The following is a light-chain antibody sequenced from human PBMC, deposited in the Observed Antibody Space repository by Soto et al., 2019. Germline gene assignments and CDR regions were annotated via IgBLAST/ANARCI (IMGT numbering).Light chain of an antibody. V-gene: IGKV1-5*01. CDR1: QSISRW. CDR2: DTS. J-gene: IGKJ5*01. Sequence: VKVTHSPFTLSASVGARITLTCRASQSISRWLAWYQQKPGKAPKLLIYDTSNLESGVPSRFSGSGSGTDFTLTISCLQSEDFATYYCQQYYSYPITSCQGTRLEIK. CDR3: QQYYSYPIT.